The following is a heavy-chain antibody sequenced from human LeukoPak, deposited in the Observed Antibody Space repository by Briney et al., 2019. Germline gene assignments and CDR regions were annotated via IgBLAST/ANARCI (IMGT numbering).Heavy chain of an antibody. J-gene: IGHJ5*02. D-gene: IGHD6-25*01. Sequence: SVKVSCKASGGTFSSYAISWVRQAPGQGLEWMGGIIPIFGTANYAQKFQGRVTITADESTSTAYMELSSLRSEDTAVYYCARERGLSGFARDNWFDPWGQGTLVTVSS. CDR3: ARERGLSGFARDNWFDP. CDR2: IIPIFGTA. V-gene: IGHV1-69*13. CDR1: GGTFSSYA.